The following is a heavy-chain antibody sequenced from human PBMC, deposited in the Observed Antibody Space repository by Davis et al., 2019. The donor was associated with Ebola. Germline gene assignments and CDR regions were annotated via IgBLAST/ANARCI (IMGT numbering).Heavy chain of an antibody. V-gene: IGHV1-3*04. Sequence: ASVKVSCKASGYIFTNHTMHWVRQAPGQRLEWMGWISTGNGNARYSQKFQGRVTITRDTSATTAYMELSSLRSEDTAVYYCARLGTSADYYAMDVWGQGTTVTVSS. CDR1: GYIFTNHT. CDR3: ARLGTSADYYAMDV. J-gene: IGHJ6*02. CDR2: ISTGNGNA.